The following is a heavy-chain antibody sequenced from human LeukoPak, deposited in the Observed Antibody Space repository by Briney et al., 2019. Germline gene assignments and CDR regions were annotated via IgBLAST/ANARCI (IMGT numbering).Heavy chain of an antibody. CDR2: IDQDGSEK. D-gene: IGHD1-26*01. Sequence: LSGGSLRLSCAASGFTFTSYWMSWVRQAPGKGLEWVANIDQDGSEKNYVDSVKGRFTISRDSAKNSLYLQLNSLRAEDTAVYYCARDQVGIFDYWGQGTLVTVSS. CDR1: GFTFTSYW. CDR3: ARDQVGIFDY. V-gene: IGHV3-7*01. J-gene: IGHJ4*02.